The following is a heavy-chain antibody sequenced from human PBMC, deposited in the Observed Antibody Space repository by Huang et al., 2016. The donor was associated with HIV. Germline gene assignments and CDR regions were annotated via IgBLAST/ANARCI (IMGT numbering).Heavy chain of an antibody. V-gene: IGHV4-59*11. CDR1: GGSISTHY. CDR2: IDYSGST. D-gene: IGHD3-3*01. Sequence: QVQLQESGPGLVKPSETLSLTCTVSGGSISTHYWSWIPQPPGKGLEWIGRIDYSGSTNYSPSRKSRVTILLDTSKNQFSLRVNSVTASDTAMYYCARDHHDFWRGYRRMYFFDHWGQGTLVTVSS. J-gene: IGHJ4*02. CDR3: ARDHHDFWRGYRRMYFFDH.